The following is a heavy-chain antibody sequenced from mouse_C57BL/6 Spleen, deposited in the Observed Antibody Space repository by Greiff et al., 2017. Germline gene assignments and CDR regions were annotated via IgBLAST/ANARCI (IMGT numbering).Heavy chain of an antibody. CDR2: IDPSDSYT. Sequence: VQLQQPGAELVMPGASVKLSCKASGYTFTSYWMHWVKQRPGQGLEWIGEIDPSDSYTNYNQKFKGKSTLTVDKSSSTAYMQLSSLTSEDSAVYYCARGGGTGYYFAMDYWGQGASVTVAS. J-gene: IGHJ4*01. CDR3: ARGGGTGYYFAMDY. CDR1: GYTFTSYW. V-gene: IGHV1-69*01. D-gene: IGHD4-1*01.